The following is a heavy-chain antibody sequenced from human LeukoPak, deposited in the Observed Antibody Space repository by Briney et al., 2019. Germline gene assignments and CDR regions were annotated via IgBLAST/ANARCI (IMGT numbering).Heavy chain of an antibody. Sequence: SETLSLTCTVSGGSISSSSYYWGWIRQPPGKGLEWIGSIYYSGSTYYNPSLKSRVTISVDTSKNQFSLKLSSVTAADTAMYYCARDRYYYDSSGYYLGHWGQGTLVTVSS. CDR3: ARDRYYYDSSGYYLGH. CDR2: IYYSGST. V-gene: IGHV4-39*07. J-gene: IGHJ4*02. CDR1: GGSISSSSYY. D-gene: IGHD3-22*01.